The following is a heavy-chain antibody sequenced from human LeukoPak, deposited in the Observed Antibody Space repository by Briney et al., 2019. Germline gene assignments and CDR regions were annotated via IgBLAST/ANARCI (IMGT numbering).Heavy chain of an antibody. CDR3: ARRVETAYFDY. CDR1: GGSISSSRYY. J-gene: IGHJ4*02. CDR2: IYYSGST. Sequence: SETLPLTCTVSGGSISSSRYYWGWIRQPPGKGLEWIGSIYYSGSTYYNPSLKSRVNISIDTSKNQFSLKLSSVTAADTAVYYCARRVETAYFDYWGQGTLVTVSS. V-gene: IGHV4-39*01. D-gene: IGHD1-1*01.